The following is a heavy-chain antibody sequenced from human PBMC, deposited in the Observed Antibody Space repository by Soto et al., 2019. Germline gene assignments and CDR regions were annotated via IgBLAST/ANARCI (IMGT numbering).Heavy chain of an antibody. J-gene: IGHJ5*02. D-gene: IGHD3-3*01. V-gene: IGHV3-30*18. CDR2: ISYDGSNK. CDR1: GFTFSSYG. Sequence: GGSLRLSCAASGFTFSSYGMHWVRQAPGKGLEWVAVISYDGSNKYYADSVKGRLTISRDNSKNTLYLQMNSLRAEDTAVYYCAKDGGLRFLEWLLRSPWGQGTLVTVSS. CDR3: AKDGGLRFLEWLLRSP.